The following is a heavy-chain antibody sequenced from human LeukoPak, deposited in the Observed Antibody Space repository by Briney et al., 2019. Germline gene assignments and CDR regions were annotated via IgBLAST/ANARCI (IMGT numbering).Heavy chain of an antibody. V-gene: IGHV4-4*07. CDR2: IYTSGST. CDR3: ARGSSSSWYSGLSY. CDR1: GGSISSYY. D-gene: IGHD6-13*01. J-gene: IGHJ4*02. Sequence: SETLSLTCTVSGGSISSYYWSWIRQPAGKGLEWIGRIYTSGSTNYNPSLKSRVTMSVDTSKNQFSLKLSSATAADTAVYYCARGSSSSWYSGLSYWGQGTLVTVSS.